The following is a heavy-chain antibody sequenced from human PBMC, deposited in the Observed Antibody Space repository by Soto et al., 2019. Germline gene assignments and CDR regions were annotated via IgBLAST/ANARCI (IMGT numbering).Heavy chain of an antibody. CDR1: GGTFSSYA. CDR2: IIPIFGTA. V-gene: IGHV1-69*12. Sequence: QVQLVQSGAEVKKPGSSVMVSCKASGGTFSSYAISWVRQAPGQGLEWMGGIIPIFGTATYAQKFQGRVTITADESTSTAYMELSSLRSEDTAVYYCASVPYRAVRNYYGMDVWGQGTTVTVSS. CDR3: ASVPYRAVRNYYGMDV. J-gene: IGHJ6*02. D-gene: IGHD6-6*01.